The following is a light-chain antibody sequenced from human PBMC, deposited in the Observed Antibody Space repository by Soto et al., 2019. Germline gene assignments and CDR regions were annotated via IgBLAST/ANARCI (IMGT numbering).Light chain of an antibody. J-gene: IGKJ5*01. CDR3: QQYNSYSIT. CDR1: QSISSW. V-gene: IGKV1-5*01. Sequence: DIQMTQSPSTLSASVGDRVTITCRASQSISSWLAWYQQKPGKAPKLLIYDASSLESGGPSRFSGSGSGTEFTLTISSLQPDDFANYYCQQYNSYSITFGQGTRLEIK. CDR2: DAS.